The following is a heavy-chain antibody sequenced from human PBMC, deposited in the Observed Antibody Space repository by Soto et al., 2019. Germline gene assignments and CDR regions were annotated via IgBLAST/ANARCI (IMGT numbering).Heavy chain of an antibody. J-gene: IGHJ4*02. CDR3: ARDRMGYYDSYLLY. D-gene: IGHD3-22*01. V-gene: IGHV3-74*01. CDR1: GFTFSSYW. CDR2: SNSDGSST. Sequence: EVQLVESGGGLVQPGGSLRLSCAASGFTFSSYWMHWVRQAPGKGLVWVSRSNSDGSSTSYADSVKGRFTISRDNAKNTLYLQMNSLRAEDTAVYYCARDRMGYYDSYLLYWGQGTLVTVSS.